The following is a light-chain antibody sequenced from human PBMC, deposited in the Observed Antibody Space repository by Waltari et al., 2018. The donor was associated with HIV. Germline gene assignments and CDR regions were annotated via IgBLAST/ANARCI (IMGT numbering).Light chain of an antibody. Sequence: EIVMTQSPATLSVSPGERATLSCRASQSVSSNFAWYQQKPGQAPRLLIYGTSTRSTGIPARFSCSGSGTEFTLTISSLQSEDFAVYFCQQYNNWPPTFGQGTKVEIK. CDR1: QSVSSN. CDR2: GTS. CDR3: QQYNNWPPT. V-gene: IGKV3-15*01. J-gene: IGKJ1*01.